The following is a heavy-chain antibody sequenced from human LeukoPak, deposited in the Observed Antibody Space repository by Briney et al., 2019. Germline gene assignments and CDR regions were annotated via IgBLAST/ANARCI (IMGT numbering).Heavy chain of an antibody. Sequence: GGSLRLSCAASGFTFSSYSMNWVRQAPGKGLEWDSSISSSSSYIYYADSVKGRFTISRDNAKNSLYLQMNSLRAEDTAVYYCAREESSSSGYYFDYWGQGTLVTVSS. D-gene: IGHD6-6*01. CDR2: ISSSSSYI. CDR1: GFTFSSYS. J-gene: IGHJ4*02. CDR3: AREESSSSGYYFDY. V-gene: IGHV3-21*01.